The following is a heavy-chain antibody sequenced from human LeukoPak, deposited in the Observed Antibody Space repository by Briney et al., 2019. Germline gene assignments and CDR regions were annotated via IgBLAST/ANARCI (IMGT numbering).Heavy chain of an antibody. CDR3: ASSGSIGSYWYFQH. CDR2: IDYSGST. J-gene: IGHJ1*01. Sequence: PSETLSLTCTVSGGSISGYYWSWIRQPPGKGLEWIGYIDYSGSTNHNPSLKSRVTISVDTSKNQFSLKLSSVTAVDTAVYYCASSGSIGSYWYFQHWGQGTLVTVSS. V-gene: IGHV4-59*01. D-gene: IGHD1-26*01. CDR1: GGSISGYY.